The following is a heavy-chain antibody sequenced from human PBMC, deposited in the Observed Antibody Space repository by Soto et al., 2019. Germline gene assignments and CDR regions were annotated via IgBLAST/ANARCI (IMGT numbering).Heavy chain of an antibody. CDR2: INPNSGGT. CDR3: ARDQKAFSDFWSGYYQTDDYHGLDV. D-gene: IGHD3-3*01. V-gene: IGHV1-2*04. J-gene: IGHJ6*02. Sequence: ASVKVSCKASGYTFTGYYIHWVRQAPGHGLEWMGWINPNSGGTNYAQKFQDWVTMTRDTSVSTVYMEVRRLTSDDTAVYYCARDQKAFSDFWSGYYQTDDYHGLDVWGRGTKVTVSS. CDR1: GYTFTGYY.